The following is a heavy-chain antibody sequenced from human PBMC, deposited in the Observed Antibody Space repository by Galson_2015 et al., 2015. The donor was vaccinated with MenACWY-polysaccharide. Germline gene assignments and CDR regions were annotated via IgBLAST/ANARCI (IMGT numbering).Heavy chain of an antibody. Sequence: SVKVSCKASGYTFTSYGITWVRQATGQGLEWVGWLNPNRGNTAYAQKFQGRVTMTRNTSISTAYMELSSLRSEDAAVYYCARGSGYSYGVSNFWGQGTLVTVSS. J-gene: IGHJ4*02. CDR1: GYTFTSYG. CDR3: ARGSGYSYGVSNF. CDR2: LNPNRGNT. V-gene: IGHV1-8*01. D-gene: IGHD5-18*01.